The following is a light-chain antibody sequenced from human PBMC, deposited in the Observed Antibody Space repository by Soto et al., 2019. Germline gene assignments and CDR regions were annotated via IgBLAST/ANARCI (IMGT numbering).Light chain of an antibody. V-gene: IGLV2-14*03. CDR1: SSDVGGYNY. Sequence: QSALTQPASVSGSPGQSITISCTGTSSDVGGYNYVSWYQQHPGKAPKLLINDVSNRPSGISDRFSGSKSGNTASLTISGLHAEDESYYYCSAYTSSTTNVFGTGTKLTVL. J-gene: IGLJ1*01. CDR2: DVS. CDR3: SAYTSSTTNV.